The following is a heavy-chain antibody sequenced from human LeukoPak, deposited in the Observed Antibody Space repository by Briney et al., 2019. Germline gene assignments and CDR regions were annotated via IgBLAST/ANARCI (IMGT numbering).Heavy chain of an antibody. CDR3: ARTRYYYNSRSYGAPYY. CDR1: GGSISSNSYY. Sequence: SETLSLTCTVSGGSISSNSYYWGWIRQPPGKGLEWIGSIYYSGSTNYNPSLKSRVTISVDTSKNQFSLKLSSVTAADTAVYYCARTRYYYNSRSYGAPYYWGQGTLVTVSS. CDR2: IYYSGST. V-gene: IGHV4-39*01. D-gene: IGHD3-10*01. J-gene: IGHJ4*02.